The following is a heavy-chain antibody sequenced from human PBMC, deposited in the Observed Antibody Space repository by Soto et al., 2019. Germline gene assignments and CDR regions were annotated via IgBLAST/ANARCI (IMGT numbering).Heavy chain of an antibody. J-gene: IGHJ3*02. V-gene: IGHV3-53*01. D-gene: IGHD2-21*02. CDR3: ARSNGGGDCSTPGAFDI. Sequence: GGSLRLSCAASGFTVSSNYMSWVRQAPGKGLEWVSVIYSGGSTYYADSVKGRFTISRDNSKNTLYLQMNSLRAEDTAVYYCARSNGGGDCSTPGAFDIWGQGTMVTVSS. CDR2: IYSGGST. CDR1: GFTVSSNY.